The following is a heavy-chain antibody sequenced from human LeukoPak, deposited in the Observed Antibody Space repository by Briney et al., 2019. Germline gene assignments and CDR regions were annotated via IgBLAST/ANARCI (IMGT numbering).Heavy chain of an antibody. D-gene: IGHD4-17*01. CDR1: GGSFSGYY. J-gene: IGHJ4*02. Sequence: PSETLSLTCAVYGGSFSGYYWSWIRQPPGKGLEWIGEINHSGSTNYNPSLKSRVTISVDTSKNQFSLKLSSVTAADTAVYSCARSVHGDFDYWGQGILVTVSS. CDR2: INHSGST. CDR3: ARSVHGDFDY. V-gene: IGHV4-34*01.